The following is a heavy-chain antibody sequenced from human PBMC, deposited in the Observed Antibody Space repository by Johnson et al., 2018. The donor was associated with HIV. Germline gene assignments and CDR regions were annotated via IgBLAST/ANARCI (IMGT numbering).Heavy chain of an antibody. V-gene: IGHV3-13*01. CDR3: AKDRRDGYNYGGGAFDI. CDR2: IGTAGDT. CDR1: GFTFSSYD. Sequence: MLLVESGGGLVQPGGSLRLSCAASGFTFSSYDMHWVRQATGKGLEWVSAIGTAGDTYYPGSVKGRFTISRDNAKNSLYLQMNSLRAEDTAVYYCAKDRRDGYNYGGGAFDIWGQGTMVTVSS. J-gene: IGHJ3*02. D-gene: IGHD5-24*01.